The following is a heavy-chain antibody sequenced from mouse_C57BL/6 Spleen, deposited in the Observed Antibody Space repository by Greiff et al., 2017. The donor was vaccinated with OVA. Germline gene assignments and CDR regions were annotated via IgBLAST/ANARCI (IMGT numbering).Heavy chain of an antibody. CDR2: INPNNGGT. Sequence: VQLQQSGPELVKPGASVKISCKASGYTFTDYYMNWVKQSHGKSLEWIGDINPNNGGTSYNQKFKGKATLTVDKSSSTAYMELRSLTSEDSAVYYCALNYYGGSEYFDVWGTGTTVTVSS. CDR3: ALNYYGGSEYFDV. J-gene: IGHJ1*03. V-gene: IGHV1-26*01. CDR1: GYTFTDYY. D-gene: IGHD1-1*01.